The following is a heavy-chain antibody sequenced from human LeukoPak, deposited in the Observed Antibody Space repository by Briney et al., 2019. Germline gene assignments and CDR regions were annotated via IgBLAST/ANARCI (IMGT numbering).Heavy chain of an antibody. CDR1: GDSISRSTDY. CDR3: ARHFSTAGALAIDN. Sequence: SETLSLTCSVSGDSISRSTDYWAWIRQPPGKGLEWIESIYYGGSTYYNPSLKSRVSISVDTSKNQFSLKVRSVTAADTAVYYCARHFSTAGALAIDNWGPGTLVTVSS. V-gene: IGHV4-39*01. CDR2: IYYGGST. D-gene: IGHD6-13*01. J-gene: IGHJ4*02.